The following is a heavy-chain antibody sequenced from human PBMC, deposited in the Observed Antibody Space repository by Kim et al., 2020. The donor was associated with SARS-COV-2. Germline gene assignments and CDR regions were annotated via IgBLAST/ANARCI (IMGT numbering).Heavy chain of an antibody. CDR3: ARGRWAATLVGWFDP. D-gene: IGHD2-15*01. Sequence: GGSLRLSCAASGFTFSSYAMHWVRQAPGKGLEWVAVISYDGSNKYYADSVKGRFTISRDNSKNTLYLQMNSLRAEDTAVYYCARGRWAATLVGWFDPWG. J-gene: IGHJ5*02. CDR1: GFTFSSYA. CDR2: ISYDGSNK. V-gene: IGHV3-30*04.